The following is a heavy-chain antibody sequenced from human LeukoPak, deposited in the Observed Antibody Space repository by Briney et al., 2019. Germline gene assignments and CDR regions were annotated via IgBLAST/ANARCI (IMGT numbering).Heavy chain of an antibody. CDR3: ASPDCSSISCYRERDAFDI. CDR2: IYYSGST. D-gene: IGHD2-2*02. V-gene: IGHV4-31*03. CDR1: GGSISSGGYY. Sequence: PSETLSLTCTVSGGSISSGGYYWSWIRQHPGKGLEWIGYIYYSGSTYYNPSLKSRVTISVDTSKNQFSLKLSSVTAADTAVYYCASPDCSSISCYRERDAFDIWGQGTMVTVSS. J-gene: IGHJ3*02.